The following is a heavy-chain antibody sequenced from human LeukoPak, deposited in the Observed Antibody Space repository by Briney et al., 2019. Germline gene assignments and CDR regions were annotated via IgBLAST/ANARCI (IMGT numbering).Heavy chain of an antibody. J-gene: IGHJ4*02. CDR2: ISGSGGTT. CDR3: AKGNLVIVPAAIGY. V-gene: IGHV3-23*01. D-gene: IGHD2-2*01. Sequence: PGGSLRLSCAASGFTFSSYAMSWVRQAPGKGLEWVFGISGSGGTTYYAASVKGRFTVSRDNSKNTLYLQMNSLRAEDTAVYYCAKGNLVIVPAAIGYWGQGTLVTVSS. CDR1: GFTFSSYA.